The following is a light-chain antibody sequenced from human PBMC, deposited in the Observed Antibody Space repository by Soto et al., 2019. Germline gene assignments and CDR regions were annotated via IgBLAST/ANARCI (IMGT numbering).Light chain of an antibody. V-gene: IGKV3-11*01. CDR1: QSVAGY. Sequence: ELVLTQSPATLSLSPGERATLYCRASQSVAGYLAWYQQKPGQGPSLLIYDTSNRATGAPPRFSGSGSGTDFTLTISSLEPEDFAIYYCQHRSNWRMYTFGQGTKLEIK. J-gene: IGKJ2*01. CDR3: QHRSNWRMYT. CDR2: DTS.